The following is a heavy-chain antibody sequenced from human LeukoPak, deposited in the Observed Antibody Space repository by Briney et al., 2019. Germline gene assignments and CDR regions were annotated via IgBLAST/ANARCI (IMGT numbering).Heavy chain of an antibody. D-gene: IGHD1-26*01. CDR3: ARDLGATIFDFDY. CDR2: ISSIGSTI. J-gene: IGHJ4*02. Sequence: GGSLRLSCAASGFTFSTYTMNWVRQAPGKGLEWVSSISSIGSTIYYADSVKGRFTISRVNAKNSLYLQMNSLRVEDTAVYYCARDLGATIFDFDYWGQGTLVTVSS. V-gene: IGHV3-48*01. CDR1: GFTFSTYT.